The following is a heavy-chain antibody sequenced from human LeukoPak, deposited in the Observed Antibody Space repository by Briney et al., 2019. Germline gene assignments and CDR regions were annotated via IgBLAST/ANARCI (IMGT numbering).Heavy chain of an antibody. CDR3: ARDRRYGDYANWFDP. V-gene: IGHV4-30-2*01. CDR2: IYHSGST. Sequence: PSQTLSLTCAVSGGSISSGGYSWSWLRQPPGKGLEWIGYIYHSGSTYYNPSLKSRVTITVDRSKNQFSLKLSSVTAPDTAVYYCARDRRYGDYANWFDPWGQETLVTVSS. CDR1: GGSISSGGYS. J-gene: IGHJ5*02. D-gene: IGHD4-17*01.